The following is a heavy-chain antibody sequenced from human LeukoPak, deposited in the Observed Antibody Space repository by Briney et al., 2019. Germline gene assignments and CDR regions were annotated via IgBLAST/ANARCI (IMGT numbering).Heavy chain of an antibody. CDR1: GFTFGTYW. V-gene: IGHV3-7*01. CDR3: ARVQSGSYYYYYYSYGMDV. J-gene: IGHJ6*02. D-gene: IGHD1-26*01. CDR2: IKQDGSEK. Sequence: GGSLRLSCAASGFTFGTYWMSWVRQAPGKGLQWVANIKQDGSEKYYVDSVKGRFTISRDNAKNSLYLQMNSLRAEDTAVYYCARVQSGSYYYYYYSYGMDVWGQGTTVTVSS.